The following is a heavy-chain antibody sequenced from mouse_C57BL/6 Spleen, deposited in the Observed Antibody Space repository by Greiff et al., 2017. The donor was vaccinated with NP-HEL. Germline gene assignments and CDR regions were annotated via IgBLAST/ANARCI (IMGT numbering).Heavy chain of an antibody. CDR3: ADYYGSRDYYAMDY. Sequence: VMLVESGAELARPGASVKLSCKASGYTFTSYGISWVKQRTGQGLEWIGEIYPRSGNTYYNEKFKGKATLTADKSSSTAYMELRSLTSEDSAVYFCADYYGSRDYYAMDYWGQGTSVTVSS. J-gene: IGHJ4*01. D-gene: IGHD1-1*01. V-gene: IGHV1-81*01. CDR2: IYPRSGNT. CDR1: GYTFTSYG.